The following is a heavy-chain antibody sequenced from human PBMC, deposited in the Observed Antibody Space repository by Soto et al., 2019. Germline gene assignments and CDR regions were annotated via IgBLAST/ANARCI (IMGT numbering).Heavy chain of an antibody. Sequence: ASVKVSCKASGYTFTNYVIHWVRQAPGQRLEWVGRINAGNGDTKHSQNFQGQVTISADKSISTAYLQWSSLKASDTAMYYCARLFGESPPNWFDPWGQGTLVTVSS. CDR3: ARLFGESPPNWFDP. CDR2: INAGNGDT. CDR1: GYTFTNYV. J-gene: IGHJ5*02. V-gene: IGHV1-3*01. D-gene: IGHD3-10*01.